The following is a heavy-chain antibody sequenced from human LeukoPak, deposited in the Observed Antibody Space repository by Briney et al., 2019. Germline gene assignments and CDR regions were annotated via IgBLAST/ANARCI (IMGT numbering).Heavy chain of an antibody. CDR3: ARGGAARLHFQN. D-gene: IGHD6-6*01. Sequence: SGTLSPTCAVSGGSISSSNWWSWVRQPPGKGLEWIGEIYHSGSTNYNPSLQSRVTISVDTSKNQFSLNLNSVTAADMAVYYCARGGAARLHFQNWGQGTLVTVSS. CDR1: GGSISSSNW. CDR2: IYHSGST. V-gene: IGHV4-4*02. J-gene: IGHJ1*01.